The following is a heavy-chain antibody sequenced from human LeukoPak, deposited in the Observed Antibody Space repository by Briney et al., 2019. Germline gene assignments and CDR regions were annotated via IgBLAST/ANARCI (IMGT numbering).Heavy chain of an antibody. D-gene: IGHD2-15*01. V-gene: IGHV4-59*01. Sequence: PSETLSLTCTVSGGSISSYYWSWIRQPPGKGLEWIGYIYYSGSTNYNPSLKSRVTISVDTSKNQFSLKLNSVTAADTAVYYCARTSGYCSGGSCYSQTALIDYWGQGTLVTVSS. CDR1: GGSISSYY. CDR3: ARTSGYCSGGSCYSQTALIDY. CDR2: IYYSGST. J-gene: IGHJ4*02.